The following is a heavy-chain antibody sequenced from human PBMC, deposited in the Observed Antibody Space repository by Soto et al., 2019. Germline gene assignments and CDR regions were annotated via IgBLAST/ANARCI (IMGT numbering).Heavy chain of an antibody. D-gene: IGHD3-10*01. Sequence: ASVKVSCKASGYTFTSYGISWVRQAPGQGLEWMGWISAYNGNTNYSQKFQGRVTLTRDTSASTAYMELSSLRSEDTAVYYCASYPQNCITSSPCCLFFDYWGQGTLVTVSS. CDR3: ASYPQNCITSSPCCLFFDY. CDR2: ISAYNGNT. V-gene: IGHV1-18*01. J-gene: IGHJ4*02. CDR1: GYTFTSYG.